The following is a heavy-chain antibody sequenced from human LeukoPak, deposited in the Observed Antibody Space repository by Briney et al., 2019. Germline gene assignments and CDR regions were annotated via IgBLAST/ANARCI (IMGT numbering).Heavy chain of an antibody. V-gene: IGHV1-69*13. CDR3: ARDGRYYYGSGVDY. J-gene: IGHJ4*02. D-gene: IGHD3-10*01. CDR1: GGTFSSYA. Sequence: SVKVSCKASGGTFSSYAISWVRQAPGQGLEWMGGIIPIFGTANYAQKFQGRVTITADESTSTAYMELSSLRSEDTAVYYCARDGRYYYGSGVDYWGQGTLVTVSS. CDR2: IIPIFGTA.